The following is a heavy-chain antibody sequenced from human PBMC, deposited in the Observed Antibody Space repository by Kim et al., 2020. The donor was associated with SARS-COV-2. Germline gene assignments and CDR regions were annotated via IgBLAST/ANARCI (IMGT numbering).Heavy chain of an antibody. V-gene: IGHV3-23*01. Sequence: GGSLRLSCAASGFTFSSYAMSWVRQAPGKGLEWVSAISGSGGSTYYADSVKGRFTISRDNSKNTLYLQMNSLRAEDTAVYYCAKVYNWNDGYTYFDYWGQGTLVTVSS. CDR2: ISGSGGST. J-gene: IGHJ4*02. CDR1: GFTFSSYA. CDR3: AKVYNWNDGYTYFDY. D-gene: IGHD1-20*01.